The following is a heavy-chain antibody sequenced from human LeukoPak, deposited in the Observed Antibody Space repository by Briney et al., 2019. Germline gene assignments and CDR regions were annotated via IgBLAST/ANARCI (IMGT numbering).Heavy chain of an antibody. Sequence: ASVKVSCKASGGTFSSYAISWVRQAPGQGLEWMGGIIPIFGTANYAQKFQGRVTITADKSTSTAYMELSSLRSEDTAVYYCAREGGYCSGGSCHYGDDAFDIWGQGTMVTVSS. CDR2: IIPIFGTA. CDR1: GGTFSSYA. D-gene: IGHD2-15*01. J-gene: IGHJ3*02. CDR3: AREGGYCSGGSCHYGDDAFDI. V-gene: IGHV1-69*06.